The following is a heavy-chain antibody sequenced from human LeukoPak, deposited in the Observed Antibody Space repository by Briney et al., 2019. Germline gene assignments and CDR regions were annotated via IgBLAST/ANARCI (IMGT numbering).Heavy chain of an antibody. CDR1: GYTFTGYY. Sequence: GASVKVSCKAPGYTFTGYYMHWVRQAPGQGLEWMGRINPNSGGTNYAQKFQGRVTMTRDTSISTAYMELSRLRSDDTAVYYCAREPWGYYGSGSIDYWGQGTLVTVSS. CDR2: INPNSGGT. J-gene: IGHJ4*02. V-gene: IGHV1-2*06. D-gene: IGHD3-10*01. CDR3: AREPWGYYGSGSIDY.